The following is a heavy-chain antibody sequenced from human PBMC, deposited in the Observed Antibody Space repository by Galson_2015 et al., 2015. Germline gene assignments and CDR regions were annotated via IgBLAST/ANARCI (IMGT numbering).Heavy chain of an antibody. Sequence: SLRLSCAASGFTFSSYGMHWVRQAPGKGLEWVAVIWYDGSNKYYADSVKGRFTISRDNSKNTLYLQMNGLRAEDTAVYYCARDRCYYGSGVGGNWGQGTLVTVSS. D-gene: IGHD3-10*01. CDR2: IWYDGSNK. J-gene: IGHJ4*02. V-gene: IGHV3-33*01. CDR3: ARDRCYYGSGVGGN. CDR1: GFTFSSYG.